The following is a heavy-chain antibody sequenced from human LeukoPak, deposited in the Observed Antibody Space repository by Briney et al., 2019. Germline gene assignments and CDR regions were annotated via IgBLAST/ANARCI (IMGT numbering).Heavy chain of an antibody. CDR1: GGSFSGYY. CDR3: ARDGPFKDIVVVPAWYAFDI. V-gene: IGHV4-34*01. Sequence: SETLSLTCAVYGGSFSGYYWSWIRQPPGKGLEWIGEINHSGSTNYNPSLKSRVTMSVDTSKNQFSLKLSSVTAADTAVYYCARDGPFKDIVVVPAWYAFDIWGQGTMVTVSS. D-gene: IGHD2-2*01. CDR2: INHSGST. J-gene: IGHJ3*02.